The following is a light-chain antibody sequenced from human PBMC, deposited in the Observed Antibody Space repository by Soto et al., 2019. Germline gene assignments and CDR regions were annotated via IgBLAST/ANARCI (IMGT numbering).Light chain of an antibody. Sequence: DIQMTQSPISLSASVGDRVTITCRASQSITRYFDWYQQKPGKAPKVLIYAASSLQSGVPSRFSGSGSGTDFTLTISNLQPEDVATYYCQQSKSTPYTFGQGTKIEIK. CDR3: QQSKSTPYT. V-gene: IGKV1-39*01. J-gene: IGKJ2*01. CDR2: AAS. CDR1: QSITRY.